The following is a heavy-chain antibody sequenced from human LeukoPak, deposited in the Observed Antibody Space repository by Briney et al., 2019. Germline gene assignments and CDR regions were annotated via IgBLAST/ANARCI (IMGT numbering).Heavy chain of an antibody. CDR1: GGSVSSSGHY. V-gene: IGHV4-39*01. J-gene: IGHJ4*02. D-gene: IGHD1-26*01. CDR2: LYYSGST. Sequence: SETLSLTCTVSGGSVSSSGHYWGWVRQPPGKGLEWIGSLYYSGSTYYNSSLKSRVTISVDTSKNQFSLKLSSVTAADTAVYYCARHQVGATIDYWGQGTLVTVSS. CDR3: ARHQVGATIDY.